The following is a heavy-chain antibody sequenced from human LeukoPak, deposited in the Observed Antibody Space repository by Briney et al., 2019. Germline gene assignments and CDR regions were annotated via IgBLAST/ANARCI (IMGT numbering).Heavy chain of an antibody. CDR3: ARQADFGGVIVSSWFDP. D-gene: IGHD3-16*02. V-gene: IGHV4-39*01. Sequence: PSETLSLTCTVSGGSISSSSYYWGWLRQPPGKGLEWIGSIYYSGSTYYNPSLKSRVTISVDTSKNQFSLKMNSVTAADTAVYFCARQADFGGVIVSSWFDPWGEGAQVTVSS. J-gene: IGHJ5*02. CDR2: IYYSGST. CDR1: GGSISSSSYY.